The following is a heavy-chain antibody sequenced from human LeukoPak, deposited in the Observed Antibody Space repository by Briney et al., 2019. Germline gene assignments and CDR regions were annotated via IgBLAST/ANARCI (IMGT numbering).Heavy chain of an antibody. Sequence: ASVKVSCKASGYTFTSYDINWVRQATGQGLEWMGWMNPNSGNTSYAQKFQGRVTMTRNTSISTAYMELSSLRSEDTAVYYCARVYRYCGGDCSFYAFDIWGQGTMVTVSS. V-gene: IGHV1-8*01. D-gene: IGHD2-21*02. CDR3: ARVYRYCGGDCSFYAFDI. CDR2: MNPNSGNT. CDR1: GYTFTSYD. J-gene: IGHJ3*02.